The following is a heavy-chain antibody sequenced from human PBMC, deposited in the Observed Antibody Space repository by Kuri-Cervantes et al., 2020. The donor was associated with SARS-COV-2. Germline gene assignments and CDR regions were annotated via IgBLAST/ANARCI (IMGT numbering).Heavy chain of an antibody. CDR3: ARGAHGYNSLLYYYYYMDV. J-gene: IGHJ6*03. CDR2: IIPIFGTA. Sequence: SVKVSCKTPETTFPNYDINWVRQAPGQGLEWMGGIIPIFGTANYAQKFQGRVTITADKSTSTAYMELSSLRSEDTAVYYCARGAHGYNSLLYYYYYMDVWGKGTTVTVSS. CDR1: ETTFPNYD. D-gene: IGHD5-24*01. V-gene: IGHV1-69*06.